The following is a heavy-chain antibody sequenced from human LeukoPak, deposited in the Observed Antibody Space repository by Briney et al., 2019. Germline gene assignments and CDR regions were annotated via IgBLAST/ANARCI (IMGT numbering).Heavy chain of an antibody. CDR1: GFTFSGSD. V-gene: IGHV3-73*01. Sequence: GGSLRLSCEASGFTFSGSDIHWVRQASGKGLEWVGRITTKASNYATAYGASVKGRFTISRDDSENTAYLQMNSLKTEDTAVYYCTTYRSGHYWGQGTLVSVSS. D-gene: IGHD6-19*01. CDR2: ITTKASNYAT. CDR3: TTYRSGHY. J-gene: IGHJ4*02.